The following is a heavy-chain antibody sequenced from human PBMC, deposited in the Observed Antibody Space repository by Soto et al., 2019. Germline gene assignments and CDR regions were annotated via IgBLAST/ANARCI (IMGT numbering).Heavy chain of an antibody. D-gene: IGHD2-15*01. CDR1: GSCISSYD. CDR3: ARTGYCSGGSCEMEVNWFDP. Sequence: SETLSRTGTGSGSCISSYDWIWMRQPPGKGRDWIGYIYYSGSTNYNPSLKSRVTISVDTSKNQFSLKLSSVTAADTAVYYCARTGYCSGGSCEMEVNWFDPWGQGTLVTVSS. J-gene: IGHJ5*02. CDR2: IYYSGST. V-gene: IGHV4-59*01.